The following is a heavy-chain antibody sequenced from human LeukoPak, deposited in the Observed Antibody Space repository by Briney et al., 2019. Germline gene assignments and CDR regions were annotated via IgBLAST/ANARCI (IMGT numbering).Heavy chain of an antibody. Sequence: TGGSLRLSCAASGFTFSSYGMHWVRQAPGKGLEWVAFIRYDGSNKYYADSVKGRFTISRDNAKNSLYLQMNSLRAEDTALYYCAKDMDSSSWYPHMEYWGQGTLVTVSS. CDR1: GFTFSSYG. D-gene: IGHD6-13*01. CDR3: AKDMDSSSWYPHMEY. J-gene: IGHJ4*02. V-gene: IGHV3-30*02. CDR2: IRYDGSNK.